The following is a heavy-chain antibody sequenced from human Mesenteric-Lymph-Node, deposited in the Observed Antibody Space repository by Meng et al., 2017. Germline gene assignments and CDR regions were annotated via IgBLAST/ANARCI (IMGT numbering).Heavy chain of an antibody. CDR1: GFTFDDYA. V-gene: IGHV3-9*01. J-gene: IGHJ4*02. D-gene: IGHD6-6*01. CDR2: ISWNSGSI. CDR3: AIPGRDIAARRGY. Sequence: GGSLRLSCAASGFTFDDYAMHWVRQAPGKGLEWVSGISWNSGSIGYADSVKGRFTISRDNAKNSLYLQMNSLRAEDTALYYCAIPGRDIAARRGYWGQGTLVTVSS.